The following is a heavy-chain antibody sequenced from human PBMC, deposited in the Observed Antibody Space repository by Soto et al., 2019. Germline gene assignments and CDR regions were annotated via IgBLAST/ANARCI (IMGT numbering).Heavy chain of an antibody. V-gene: IGHV3-48*01. CDR3: AREMGYCVSTSCPSDY. D-gene: IGHD2-2*01. CDR2: ISSSSSTI. J-gene: IGHJ4*02. Sequence: GGSLRLSCAASGFTFSSYSMNWVRQAPGKGLEWVSYISSSSSTIYYADSVKGRFTISRDNAKNSLYLQMNSLRAEDTAVYYCAREMGYCVSTSCPSDYWGQGTLVTVSS. CDR1: GFTFSSYS.